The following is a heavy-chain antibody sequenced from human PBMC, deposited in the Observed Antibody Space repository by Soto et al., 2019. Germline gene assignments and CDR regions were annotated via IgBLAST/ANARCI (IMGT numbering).Heavy chain of an antibody. CDR2: IIPIFGTA. CDR3: ARDHSGSYLMDNWFDP. J-gene: IGHJ5*02. Sequence: QVQLVQAGAEVKKPGSSVKVSCKASGGTFSSYAISWVRQAPGQGLEWMGGIIPIFGTANYAQKFQGRVTITADESTSTAYMELSSMRSEDTAVYYCARDHSGSYLMDNWFDPWGQGTLVTVSS. D-gene: IGHD1-26*01. CDR1: GGTFSSYA. V-gene: IGHV1-69*01.